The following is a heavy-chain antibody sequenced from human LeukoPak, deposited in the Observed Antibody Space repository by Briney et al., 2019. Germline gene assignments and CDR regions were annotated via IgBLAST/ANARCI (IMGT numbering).Heavy chain of an antibody. V-gene: IGHV3-23*01. D-gene: IGHD3-22*01. Sequence: GGSLRLSCAASGFTFSYYAMSWVRQAPGRGLEWVSGIGGSGGSTYYADSVKGRFTISRDNSKNTLYLQMNSLGAEDTAVYYCAKGYYYDSGAYYPNDAFDIWGQGTMVTVSS. CDR3: AKGYYYDSGAYYPNDAFDI. CDR2: IGGSGGST. CDR1: GFTFSYYA. J-gene: IGHJ3*02.